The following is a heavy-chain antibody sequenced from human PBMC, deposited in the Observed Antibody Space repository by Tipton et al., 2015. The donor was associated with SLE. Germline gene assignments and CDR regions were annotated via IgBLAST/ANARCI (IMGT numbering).Heavy chain of an antibody. V-gene: IGHV4-39*07. CDR3: ARLTPWGYDY. D-gene: IGHD7-27*01. Sequence: TLSLTCTVSGDTIDGNTYFWDWIRQPPGKGLMLIGSISYSGATSYNPSLKSRVTISVDTSKNQFSLSLISVTAAGTAVYYCARLTPWGYDYWGPGMLVTVSS. CDR1: GDTIDGNTYF. J-gene: IGHJ4*02. CDR2: ISYSGAT.